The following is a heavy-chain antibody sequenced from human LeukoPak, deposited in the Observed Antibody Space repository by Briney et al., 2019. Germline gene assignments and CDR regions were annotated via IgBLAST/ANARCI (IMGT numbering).Heavy chain of an antibody. Sequence: SETLSLTCTVSGGSISSKNYYWGWLRQPPGKGLEWIGSFYYGGSTYYNPSLKSRLTMSADTSKNQFSLKLSSVTAADTAVYYCAREVEGHYDILTGYYNYYYYMDVWGKGTTATVSS. V-gene: IGHV4-39*07. D-gene: IGHD3-9*01. J-gene: IGHJ6*03. CDR3: AREVEGHYDILTGYYNYYYYMDV. CDR2: FYYGGST. CDR1: GGSISSKNYY.